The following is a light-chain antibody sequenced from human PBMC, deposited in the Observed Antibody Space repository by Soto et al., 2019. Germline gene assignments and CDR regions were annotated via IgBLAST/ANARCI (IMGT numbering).Light chain of an antibody. CDR2: DVS. V-gene: IGLV2-14*01. CDR1: SSDAGNYNY. J-gene: IGLJ2*01. CDR3: SSYTSSSTIL. Sequence: QSVLTQPASVSGSPGQSITISCTGTSSDAGNYNYVSWYQQHPGKAPKLMIYDVSNRPSGVSNRFSGSKSGYTASLTISGLQAEDEADYYCSSYTSSSTILFGGGTKVTVL.